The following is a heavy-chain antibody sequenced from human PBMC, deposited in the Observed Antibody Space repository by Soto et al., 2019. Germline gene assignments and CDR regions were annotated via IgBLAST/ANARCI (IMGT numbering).Heavy chain of an antibody. CDR2: IYYSGLP. CDR3: GSNKTGVNSRHFDY. CDR1: AGSISSSSYY. V-gene: IGHV4-39*01. Sequence: TLSLTCTVSAGSISSSSYYWGWIRQPPGKGLEWIGSIYYSGLPYYNPSLNSRVTLSVDTSTNQLSLKLRSKTAADTPLYFWGSNKTGVNSRHFDYWGQGNL. J-gene: IGHJ4*01. D-gene: IGHD6-13*01.